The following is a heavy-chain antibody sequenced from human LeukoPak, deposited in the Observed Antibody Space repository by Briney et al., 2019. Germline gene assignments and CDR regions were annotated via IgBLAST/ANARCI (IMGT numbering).Heavy chain of an antibody. D-gene: IGHD1-1*01. V-gene: IGHV3-48*03. CDR3: AREWKETDY. J-gene: IGHJ4*02. CDR2: ISSSGSTI. CDR1: GFTFSSYE. Sequence: GGSLRLSCAASGFTFSSYEMNWVRQDPGKGLEWVSYISSSGSTIYYADSVKGRFTISRDNAKNSLYLQMNSLRAEDTAVYYCAREWKETDYWGQGILVTVSS.